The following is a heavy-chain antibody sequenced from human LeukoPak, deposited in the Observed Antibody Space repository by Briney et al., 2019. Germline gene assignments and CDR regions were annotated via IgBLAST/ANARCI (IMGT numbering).Heavy chain of an antibody. CDR1: GFTFSSYA. J-gene: IGHJ6*04. V-gene: IGHV3-30*04. CDR2: ISYDGSNT. CDR3: ARAERGGYSGYDYGMDL. Sequence: GGSLRLSCAASGFTFSSYAMHWVRQAPGRGLERVAVISYDGSNTYYADSVKGRFTISRDNSKNTLYLQMNSLRAEDTAVYYCARAERGGYSGYDYGMDLWGKGTTVTVSS. D-gene: IGHD5-12*01.